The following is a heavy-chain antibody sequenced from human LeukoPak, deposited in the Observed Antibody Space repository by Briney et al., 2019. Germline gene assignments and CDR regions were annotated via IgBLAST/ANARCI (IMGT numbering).Heavy chain of an antibody. CDR3: ARDRWYSSSWHNDY. V-gene: IGHV4-4*07. CDR1: GGCISGYY. J-gene: IGHJ4*02. D-gene: IGHD6-13*01. Sequence: PSETLSLTRTVSGGCISGYYSSWIPPPARRGLEWIVRIYTSGSTNYNPSLKRRVTMSVDTSKNQFSLKLSSVNAADTVVYYCARDRWYSSSWHNDYWGKGTLVTVSS. CDR2: IYTSGST.